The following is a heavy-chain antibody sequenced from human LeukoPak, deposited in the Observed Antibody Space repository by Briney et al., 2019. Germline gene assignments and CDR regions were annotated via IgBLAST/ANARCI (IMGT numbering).Heavy chain of an antibody. V-gene: IGHV3-48*03. CDR1: GVTFSTFE. Sequence: GGSLRLSCAASGVTFSTFEVNWVRQAPGKGLEWVSFNSSSGSTIFYADSAKGRFTISRDNARNSLYLQMNSLISEDTAIYYCARVGASYGALDYWGQGALVTVSS. CDR2: NSSSGSTI. CDR3: ARVGASYGALDY. D-gene: IGHD1-26*01. J-gene: IGHJ4*02.